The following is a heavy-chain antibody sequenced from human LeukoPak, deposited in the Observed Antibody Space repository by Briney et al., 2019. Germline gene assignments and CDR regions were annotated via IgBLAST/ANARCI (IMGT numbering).Heavy chain of an antibody. D-gene: IGHD4-23*01. CDR2: IASDGSST. J-gene: IGHJ4*02. V-gene: IGHV3-74*01. CDR1: GNYW. CDR3: ARGRPHGNDY. Sequence: GGSLRLSCAASGNYWIHWVRQAPGEGLVWVSRIASDGSSTTYADSVKGRFSISRDNAKNTLYLQMNSLRVEDTAVYYCARGRPHGNDYWGQGTLVTVSS.